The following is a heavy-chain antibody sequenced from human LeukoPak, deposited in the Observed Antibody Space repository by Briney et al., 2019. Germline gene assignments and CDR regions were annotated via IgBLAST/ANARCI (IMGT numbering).Heavy chain of an antibody. J-gene: IGHJ6*03. V-gene: IGHV3-11*01. CDR3: ARVLRYCSGGNCYSGGLGYMDV. CDR2: ISRRGSTK. D-gene: IGHD2-15*01. CDR1: GFTFSDYN. Sequence: GGSLRLSCAASGFTFSDYNMRWIRQAPGKGLEWVSSISRRGSTKHYADSVKGRFTISRDNAKNSLFMQMNSLRAEDTAVYYCARVLRYCSGGNCYSGGLGYMDVWGKGTTVTISS.